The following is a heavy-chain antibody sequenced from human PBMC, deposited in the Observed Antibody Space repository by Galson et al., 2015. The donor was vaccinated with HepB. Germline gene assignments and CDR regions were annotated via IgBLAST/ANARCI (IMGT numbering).Heavy chain of an antibody. CDR1: GFTFSSYA. J-gene: IGHJ4*02. Sequence: SLRLSCAAFGFTFSSYAMNWVRQAPGKGLEWVSAMSGSGGSAHYADSVKGRFTISRDKAKNILFLQMNSLTAEDTAVYYCAKESMGSESLVFDSWGQGTPVTVSS. V-gene: IGHV3-23*01. CDR2: MSGSGGSA. CDR3: AKESMGSESLVFDS. D-gene: IGHD3-10*01.